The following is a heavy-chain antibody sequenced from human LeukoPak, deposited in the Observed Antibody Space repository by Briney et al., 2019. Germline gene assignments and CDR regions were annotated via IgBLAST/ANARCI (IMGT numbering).Heavy chain of an antibody. D-gene: IGHD3-10*01. CDR3: ARVYGSGSYYYYYYYMDV. Sequence: SETLSLTCTVSGGSISSYYWSWIRQPAGKGLEWIGRIYTSGSTNYNPSLKSRVTISVDKSKNQFSLKLSSVTAADTAVYYCARVYGSGSYYYYYYYMDVWGKGATVTVSS. V-gene: IGHV4-4*07. CDR1: GGSISSYY. J-gene: IGHJ6*03. CDR2: IYTSGST.